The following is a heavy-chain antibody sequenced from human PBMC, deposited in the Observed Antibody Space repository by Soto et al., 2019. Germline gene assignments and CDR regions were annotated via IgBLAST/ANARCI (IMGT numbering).Heavy chain of an antibody. CDR1: GFTFNNYA. CDR2: ISANGQGI. CDR3: AKDRNYPRDQFHN. J-gene: IGHJ4*02. D-gene: IGHD1-7*01. Sequence: GGSLRLSCAASGFTFNNYAMSWVRQAPGKGLEWVSAISANGQGIYYADSVKGRFIISRDSSKNTVFLHMDSLTAEDTAVYYCAKDRNYPRDQFHNWGQGTLLTVSS. V-gene: IGHV3-23*01.